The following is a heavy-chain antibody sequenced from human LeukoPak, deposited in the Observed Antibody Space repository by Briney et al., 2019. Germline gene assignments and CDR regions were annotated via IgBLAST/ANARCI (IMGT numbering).Heavy chain of an antibody. V-gene: IGHV1-2*02. Sequence: GASVKVSCKASGYTFTDYYMHWVRQAPGQGLEWMGWINPNTDGTNYAQKFQGRVTMTRATSITTAYMELSSLRSEDTAVYYCAAGILTGYPGNWGQGTLVTVSS. CDR3: AAGILTGYPGN. J-gene: IGHJ4*02. CDR1: GYTFTDYY. CDR2: INPNTDGT. D-gene: IGHD3-9*01.